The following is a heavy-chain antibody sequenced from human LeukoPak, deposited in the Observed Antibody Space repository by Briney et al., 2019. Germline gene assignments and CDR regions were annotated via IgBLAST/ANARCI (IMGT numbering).Heavy chain of an antibody. Sequence: GGSLRLSCAASGFTFSSNYMSWVRQAPGKGLEWVSVIYSGGSTYYADSVKGRFTISRDNLENTVYLQMNSLRAEDTAVYYCAKIGGAYTRYFDLWGRGTLVTVSS. D-gene: IGHD2/OR15-2a*01. CDR3: AKIGGAYTRYFDL. CDR1: GFTFSSNY. J-gene: IGHJ2*01. CDR2: IYSGGST. V-gene: IGHV3-53*01.